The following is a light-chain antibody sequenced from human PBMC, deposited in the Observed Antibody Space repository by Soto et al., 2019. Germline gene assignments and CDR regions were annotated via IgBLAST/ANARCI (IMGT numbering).Light chain of an antibody. Sequence: DIQMTQSPSSLSASVGDRVTITCRASQSISTYLNWYQQKPGKAPKLLIYAASSLQSGVPSRFSGSGSGTEFTLSISRLDPADFAVYYCQHYAASPWAFGPGTKVEI. J-gene: IGKJ1*01. CDR1: QSISTY. CDR3: QHYAASPWA. V-gene: IGKV1-39*01. CDR2: AAS.